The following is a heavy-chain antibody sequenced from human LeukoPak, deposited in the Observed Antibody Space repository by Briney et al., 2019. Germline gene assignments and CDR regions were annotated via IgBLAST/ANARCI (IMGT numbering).Heavy chain of an antibody. CDR1: SGSLSGYY. CDR3: ARASSEPVISGYMDV. CDR2: INRSGST. J-gene: IGHJ6*03. D-gene: IGHD1-14*01. V-gene: IGHV4-34*01. Sequence: SETLSLTCVVYSGSLSGYYWSWIRQPPGQGLEWIGEINRSGSTRYNPSLKSRVAILVDTSKTQFSLKLTSVTAADTAVYYCARASSEPVISGYMDVWGRGTTVTVSS.